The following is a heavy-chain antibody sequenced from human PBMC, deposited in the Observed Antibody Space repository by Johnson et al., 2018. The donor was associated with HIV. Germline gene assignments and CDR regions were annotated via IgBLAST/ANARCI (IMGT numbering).Heavy chain of an antibody. CDR2: ISGSGGST. Sequence: VQLVESGGGLVQPGGSLRLSCAASGFSIRTYAMNWVRQAPGKGLEWVSGISGSGGSTYYADSVKGRFTISRDNSKNTLYLQMNSLRAEDTAVYYCAKVDGSGTWGAFDIWGQGTMVTVSS. V-gene: IGHV3-23*04. J-gene: IGHJ3*02. CDR3: AKVDGSGTWGAFDI. CDR1: GFSIRTYA. D-gene: IGHD3-10*01.